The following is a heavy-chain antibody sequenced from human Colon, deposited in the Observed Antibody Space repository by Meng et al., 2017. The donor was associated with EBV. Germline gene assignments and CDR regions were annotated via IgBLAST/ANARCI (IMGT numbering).Heavy chain of an antibody. D-gene: IGHD4/OR15-4a*01. CDR2: IHHSGFS. CDR3: VRRDYGNYPLKSP. V-gene: IGHV4-4*02. Sequence: QVQLRECGQGLVKGSGTCLLTFSVSGGSITSNSWWSWVRRPPGKGLEWIGQIHHSGFSTYNPSLKSRVTMSVDKSRNQFSLTLRSVTAADTAVYYCVRRDYGNYPLKSPWGPGALVTVSS. J-gene: IGHJ4*02. CDR1: GGSITSNSW.